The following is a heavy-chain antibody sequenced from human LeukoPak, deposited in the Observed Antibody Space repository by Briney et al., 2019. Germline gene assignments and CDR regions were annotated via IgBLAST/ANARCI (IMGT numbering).Heavy chain of an antibody. J-gene: IGHJ4*02. CDR2: TSSSSYYI. D-gene: IGHD3-10*01. Sequence: GGSLRLSCAASGFAFSSYSMNWVRQAPGKGLEWVSSTSSSSYYIYYADSVKGRFTISRDNAKNSLYLQMNSLRAEDTAVYYCARAHYYGSGSYSIYDFDYWGQGTLVTVSS. V-gene: IGHV3-21*01. CDR1: GFAFSSYS. CDR3: ARAHYYGSGSYSIYDFDY.